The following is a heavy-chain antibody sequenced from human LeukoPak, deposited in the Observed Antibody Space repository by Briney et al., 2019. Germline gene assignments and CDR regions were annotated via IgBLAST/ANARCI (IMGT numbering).Heavy chain of an antibody. CDR1: GFTVSSNS. Sequence: PGGSLRLSCTVSGFTVSSNSWSWVRQAPGKGLEWVSSISSSSSYIYYADSVKGRFTISRDNAKNSLYLQMNSLRAEDTAVYYCARVVELWFGELEARFDPWGQGTLVTVSS. J-gene: IGHJ5*02. V-gene: IGHV3-21*01. CDR3: ARVVELWFGELEARFDP. D-gene: IGHD3-10*01. CDR2: ISSSSSYI.